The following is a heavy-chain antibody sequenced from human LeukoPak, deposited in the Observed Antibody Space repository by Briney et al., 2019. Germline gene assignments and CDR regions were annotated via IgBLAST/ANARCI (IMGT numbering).Heavy chain of an antibody. V-gene: IGHV3-74*01. Sequence: PGGSLRLSCAASGFTFSNAWMHWVRQAPGKGLVWVSRINTDMSSTIYTDSVKGRFTISRDNAKNTLYLQMNSLRAEDTAVYYCARDLSHCSGGSCYSAHFDYWGLGTQVTVSS. CDR2: INTDMSST. J-gene: IGHJ4*02. D-gene: IGHD2-15*01. CDR3: ARDLSHCSGGSCYSAHFDY. CDR1: GFTFSNAW.